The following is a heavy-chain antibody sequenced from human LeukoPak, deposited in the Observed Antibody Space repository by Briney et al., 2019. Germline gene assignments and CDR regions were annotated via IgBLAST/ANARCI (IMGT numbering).Heavy chain of an antibody. CDR1: GLTFDDYA. V-gene: IGHV3-9*01. J-gene: IGHJ4*02. CDR3: AKDLRHYYDSSGYYDY. D-gene: IGHD3-22*01. CDR2: ISWNSGSI. Sequence: GGSLRLSCAASGLTFDDYAMHWVRQAPGKGLEWVSGISWNSGSIGYADSVKGRFTISRDNSKNTLYLQMNSLRAEDTAVYYCAKDLRHYYDSSGYYDYWGQGTLVTVSS.